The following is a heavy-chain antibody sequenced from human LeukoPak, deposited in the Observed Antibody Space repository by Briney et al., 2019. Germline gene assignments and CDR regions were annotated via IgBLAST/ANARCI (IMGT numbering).Heavy chain of an antibody. D-gene: IGHD3-16*01. CDR3: ARDQRTDYGDYFDD. CDR1: GGSISRYF. Sequence: PSETLSLTCTVSGGSISRYFWNWIRQPPGKGLEWIGYVHYSGDTSYNPSLQSRVSVSLDTSKNQFSLKLSSVTAADTAIYYCARDQRTDYGDYFDDWGQGTLVTVSS. V-gene: IGHV4-59*01. CDR2: VHYSGDT. J-gene: IGHJ4*02.